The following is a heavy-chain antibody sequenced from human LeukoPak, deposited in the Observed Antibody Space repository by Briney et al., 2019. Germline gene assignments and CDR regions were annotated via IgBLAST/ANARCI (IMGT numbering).Heavy chain of an antibody. CDR2: IYHSGST. D-gene: IGHD3-22*01. CDR3: ARRQVYYDSSGHFN. CDR1: GYSISNGYY. V-gene: IGHV4-38-2*02. Sequence: SETLSLTCTVSGYSISNGYYWGWIRQPPGKGLEWIGSIYHSGSTYYNPSLKSRVTISVDTSKNQFSLKLSSVTAADTAVYYCARRQVYYDSSGHFNWGQGTLVTVSS. J-gene: IGHJ4*02.